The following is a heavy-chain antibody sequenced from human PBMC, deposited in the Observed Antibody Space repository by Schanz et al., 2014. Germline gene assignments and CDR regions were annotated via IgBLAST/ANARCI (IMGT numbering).Heavy chain of an antibody. Sequence: EVRLVESGGGLVQPGGSLRLSCVASGFNFYTSAMTWVRQAPGKGLEWVSVISARGEVSKYSDSVKGRFIVSRDNSRATLFLQMDSLRAADTAVYYCARLESSSWYPRYWGQGTLVTASS. V-gene: IGHV3-23*04. D-gene: IGHD6-13*01. CDR2: ISARGEVS. CDR3: ARLESSSWYPRY. CDR1: GFNFYTSA. J-gene: IGHJ4*02.